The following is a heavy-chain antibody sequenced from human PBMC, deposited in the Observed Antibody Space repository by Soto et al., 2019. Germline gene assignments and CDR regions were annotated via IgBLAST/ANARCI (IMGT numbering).Heavy chain of an antibody. J-gene: IGHJ3*02. V-gene: IGHV3-9*01. CDR2: ISWNSGST. D-gene: IGHD3-10*01. CDR1: GFTFDDYA. CDR3: AKVWSSKGLTNFFSAFDI. Sequence: EVQLVESGGGLVQPGRSLRLSCAASGFTFDDYAMHWVRQTPGKGLEWVSGISWNSGSTGYADSVKGRFTLSRDNARNSLYLQMNSLRAEDTAVYYCAKVWSSKGLTNFFSAFDIWGQGTMVTVSS.